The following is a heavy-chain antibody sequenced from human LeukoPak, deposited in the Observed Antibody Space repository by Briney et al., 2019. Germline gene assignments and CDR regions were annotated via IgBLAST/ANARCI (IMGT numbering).Heavy chain of an antibody. V-gene: IGHV4-34*01. J-gene: IGHJ4*02. Sequence: PSETLSLTCAVYSESFIGYFWSWIRQPPGKGLEWIGSIYYSGSTYYNPSLKSRVTISVDTSKNQFSLKLSSVTAADTAVYYCARDNWGAYLDYWGQGTLVTVSS. CDR3: ARDNWGAYLDY. D-gene: IGHD7-27*01. CDR1: SESFIGYF. CDR2: IYYSGST.